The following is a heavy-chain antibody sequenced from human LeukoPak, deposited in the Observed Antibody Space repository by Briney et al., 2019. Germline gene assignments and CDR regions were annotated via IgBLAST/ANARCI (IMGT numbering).Heavy chain of an antibody. CDR3: ARSSIAALNWFDP. D-gene: IGHD6-6*01. J-gene: IGHJ5*02. Sequence: GESPKISCKGSGYSFTSYWIGWVRQMPGKGLEWMGIIYPGDSDTRYSPSFQGQVTISADKSISTAYLQWSSLKASDTAMYYCARSSIAALNWFDPWGQGTLVTVSS. CDR1: GYSFTSYW. CDR2: IYPGDSDT. V-gene: IGHV5-51*01.